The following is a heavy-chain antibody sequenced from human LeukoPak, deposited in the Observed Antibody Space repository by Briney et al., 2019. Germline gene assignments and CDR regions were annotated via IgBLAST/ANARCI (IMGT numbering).Heavy chain of an antibody. CDR3: SSLYCSSTTCYRAFFDS. V-gene: IGHV3-21*03. D-gene: IGHD2-2*01. CDR2: ISSSSSYI. J-gene: IGHJ4*02. Sequence: GGSLRLSCAASGFTFSSYSMNWVRQAPGKGLEWVSSISSSSSYIYYADSVKGRFTISRDNAKNSLYLQMNSLRTEDTAMYYCSSLYCSSTTCYRAFFDSWGQGTLVTVSS. CDR1: GFTFSSYS.